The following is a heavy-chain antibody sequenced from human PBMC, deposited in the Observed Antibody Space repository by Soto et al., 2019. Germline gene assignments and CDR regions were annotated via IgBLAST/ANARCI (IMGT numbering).Heavy chain of an antibody. D-gene: IGHD3-9*01. Sequence: PSETLSLTCAVYGGSFSGYYWSWIRQPPGKGLEWIGEINHSGSTNYNPSLKSRVTISVDTSKSQFSLKLSSVTAADTAVYYCARGRSYYDILTGYYTPRGFDPWGQGTLVTVSS. CDR3: ARGRSYYDILTGYYTPRGFDP. V-gene: IGHV4-34*01. J-gene: IGHJ5*02. CDR1: GGSFSGYY. CDR2: INHSGST.